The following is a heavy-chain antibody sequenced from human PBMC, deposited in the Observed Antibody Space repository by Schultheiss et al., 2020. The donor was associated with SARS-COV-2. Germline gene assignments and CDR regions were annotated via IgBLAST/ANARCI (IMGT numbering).Heavy chain of an antibody. V-gene: IGHV1-69*13. D-gene: IGHD2-2*01. J-gene: IGHJ4*02. CDR1: GGTFSSYA. CDR2: IIPIFGTA. Sequence: SVKVSCKASGGTFSSYAISWARQAPGQGLEWMGGIIPIFGTANYAQKFQGRVTITADESTSTAYMELSSLRSEDTAVYYCARDRLKVVPAAIVDYWGQGTLVTVSS. CDR3: ARDRLKVVPAAIVDY.